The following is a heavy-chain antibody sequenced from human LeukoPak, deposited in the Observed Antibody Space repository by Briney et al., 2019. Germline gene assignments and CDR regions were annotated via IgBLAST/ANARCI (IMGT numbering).Heavy chain of an antibody. Sequence: GESLKISCKGSGYSFTSYWISWVRQMPGKGLEWMGRIDPSDSYTNYSPSFQGHVTISADKSISTAYLQWSSLKASDTAMYYCATLNFIAVAATNWFDPWGQGTLVTVSS. CDR3: ATLNFIAVAATNWFDP. CDR1: GYSFTSYW. D-gene: IGHD6-19*01. CDR2: IDPSDSYT. J-gene: IGHJ5*02. V-gene: IGHV5-10-1*01.